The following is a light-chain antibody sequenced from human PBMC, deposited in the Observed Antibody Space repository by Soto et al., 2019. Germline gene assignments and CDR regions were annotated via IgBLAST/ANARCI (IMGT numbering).Light chain of an antibody. J-gene: IGLJ1*01. CDR1: TGAVTTGHW. V-gene: IGLV7-46*01. CDR3: LLIYENVGEV. Sequence: QTVVTQEPSLTVSPGGTVTLTCASSTGAVTTGHWPHWFQQKPGQTPRTLIYDTNNRHSWTPARFSGSLLGGKAALTISDAQPEDEADYYCLLIYENVGEVFGAGTKVTVL. CDR2: DTN.